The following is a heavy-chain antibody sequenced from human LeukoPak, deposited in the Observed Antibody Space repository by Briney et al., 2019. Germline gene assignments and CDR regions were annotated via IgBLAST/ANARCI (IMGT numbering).Heavy chain of an antibody. CDR2: ISSSSSYI. CDR1: GFTFSSYS. V-gene: IGHV3-21*01. D-gene: IGHD6-13*01. J-gene: IGHJ4*02. Sequence: GGSLRLSCAASGFTFSSYSMNWVRQAPGKGLEWVSSISSSSSYIYYADSVKGRFTISRDNAKNSLYLQMNSLRAEDTAVYYCASSGWAAAGRFDYWGQGTLVAVSS. CDR3: ASSGWAAAGRFDY.